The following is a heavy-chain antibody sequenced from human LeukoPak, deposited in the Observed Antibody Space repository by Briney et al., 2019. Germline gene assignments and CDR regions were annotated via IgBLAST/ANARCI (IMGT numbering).Heavy chain of an antibody. CDR1: ALSFNNYA. CDR3: SRGYVSLGYFDY. V-gene: IGHV3-23*01. Sequence: PTGGSLRLSWAASALSFNNYAISCVRQAPGKGLEWVSAMSGNGDTTYYADSVKGRFTISRVNYKNTLYLQMNSLRAEDTAVYYCSRGYVSLGYFDYWGQGTLVTVSS. CDR2: MSGNGDTT. J-gene: IGHJ4*02. D-gene: IGHD2-15*01.